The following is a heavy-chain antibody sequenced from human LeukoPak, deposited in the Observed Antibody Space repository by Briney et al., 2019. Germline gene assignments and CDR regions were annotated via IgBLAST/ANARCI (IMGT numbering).Heavy chain of an antibody. V-gene: IGHV4-31*03. Sequence: SETLSLTCTVSGGSISSGGYYWSWIRQHPGKGLEWIGYIYYSGSTYYNPSLKSRVTISVDTSKNQFSLKLSSVTAADTAVYYCARARRRRGGRFDYWGQGTLSPSPQ. CDR3: ARARRRRGGRFDY. CDR2: IYYSGST. CDR1: GGSISSGGYY. D-gene: IGHD2-15*01. J-gene: IGHJ4*02.